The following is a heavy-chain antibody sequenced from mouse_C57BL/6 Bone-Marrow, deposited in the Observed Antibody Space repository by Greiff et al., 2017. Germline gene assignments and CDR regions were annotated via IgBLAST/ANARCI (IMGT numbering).Heavy chain of an antibody. D-gene: IGHD2-5*01. CDR1: GYTFTSYW. CDR2: IDPSDSET. Sequence: QVQLKQPGAELVRPGSSVKLSCKASGYTFTSYWMHWVKQRPIQGLEWIGNIDPSDSETHYYQKFKDKATLTVDKSSSTAYMQLSSLTSEDSAVYYCARRAYYSNYGYAMDYWGQGTSVTVSS. V-gene: IGHV1-52*01. J-gene: IGHJ4*01. CDR3: ARRAYYSNYGYAMDY.